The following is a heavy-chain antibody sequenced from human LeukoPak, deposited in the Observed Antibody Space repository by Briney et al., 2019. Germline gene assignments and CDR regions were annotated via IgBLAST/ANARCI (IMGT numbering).Heavy chain of an antibody. J-gene: IGHJ4*02. D-gene: IGHD2-2*01. CDR2: MNPNSGNT. V-gene: IGHV1-8*03. CDR1: GYTFTSYD. Sequence: GASVKVSCKASGYTFTSYDINWVRQATGQGLEWMGWMNPNSGNTVYAQKFQGRVTITRNTSISTAYMELSSLRSEDTAVYYCARGRHDCSSTSCYYYWGQGTLVTVSS. CDR3: ARGRHDCSSTSCYYY.